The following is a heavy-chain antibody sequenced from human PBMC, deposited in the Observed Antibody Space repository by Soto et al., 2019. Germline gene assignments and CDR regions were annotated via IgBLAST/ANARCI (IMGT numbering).Heavy chain of an antibody. D-gene: IGHD1-26*01. CDR3: ARVVQGARYFDL. CDR2: ISNDGSST. Sequence: EVQLVESGGGLVQPGGSLRLSCEASGYFFSSYWLHWVRQAPGKGLVWVSRISNDGSSTYADSVNVRFAISRDDAKNTVYLQRISLRAEDTAVYDCARVVQGARYFDLWGRGTLVTVSS. J-gene: IGHJ2*01. CDR1: GYFFSSYW. V-gene: IGHV3-74*01.